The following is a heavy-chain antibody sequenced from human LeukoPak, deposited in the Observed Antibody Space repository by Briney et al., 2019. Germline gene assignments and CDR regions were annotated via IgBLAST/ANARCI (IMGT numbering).Heavy chain of an antibody. Sequence: PSETLSLTCTVPGGSISSYYWSWIRQPPGKGLEWIGYIYYSGSTNYNPSPKSRVTISVDTSKNQFSLKLSSVTAADTAVYYCATAHYYGSGSYYFGWFDPWGQGTLVTVSS. J-gene: IGHJ5*02. D-gene: IGHD3-10*01. V-gene: IGHV4-59*01. CDR1: GGSISSYY. CDR3: ATAHYYGSGSYYFGWFDP. CDR2: IYYSGST.